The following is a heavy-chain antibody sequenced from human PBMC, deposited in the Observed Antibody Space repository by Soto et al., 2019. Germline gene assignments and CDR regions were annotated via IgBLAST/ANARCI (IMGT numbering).Heavy chain of an antibody. CDR3: AKDGGSGWSYYYYYMDV. D-gene: IGHD6-19*01. J-gene: IGHJ6*03. Sequence: PGGSLRLSCAASGFTFSSYAMSWVRQAPGKGLEWVSAISGSGGSTYYADSVKGRFTISRDNSKNTLYLQMNSLRAEDTAVYYCAKDGGSGWSYYYYYMDVWGKGTTVTVSS. CDR2: ISGSGGST. V-gene: IGHV3-23*01. CDR1: GFTFSSYA.